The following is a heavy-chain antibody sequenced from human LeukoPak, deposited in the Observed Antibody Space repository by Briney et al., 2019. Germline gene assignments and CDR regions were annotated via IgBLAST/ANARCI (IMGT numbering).Heavy chain of an antibody. Sequence: GGSLRLSCAASRFTFSSYAMHWVRQAPGKGLEWVSGITWNSGRIDYADSVKGRFAISRDNAKNSLYLQMNSLRAEDTAFYYCAKDWGYRNSNDYYHLDYWGQGTLVTVSS. CDR3: AKDWGYRNSNDYYHLDY. CDR1: RFTFSSYA. V-gene: IGHV3-9*01. J-gene: IGHJ4*02. D-gene: IGHD3-16*01. CDR2: ITWNSGRI.